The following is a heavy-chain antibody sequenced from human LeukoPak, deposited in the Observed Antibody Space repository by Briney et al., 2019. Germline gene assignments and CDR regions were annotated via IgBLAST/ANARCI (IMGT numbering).Heavy chain of an antibody. Sequence: GGSLRLSCAASGFTFSSYGMHWVRQAPGKGLEWVAVIWYDGSNKYYADSVKGRFTISRDNSKNTLYLQMNSLRAEDTAAYYCARDLGAIPSSSVAGDYWGQGTLVTVSS. CDR2: IWYDGSNK. D-gene: IGHD6-6*01. CDR1: GFTFSSYG. V-gene: IGHV3-33*01. J-gene: IGHJ4*02. CDR3: ARDLGAIPSSSVAGDY.